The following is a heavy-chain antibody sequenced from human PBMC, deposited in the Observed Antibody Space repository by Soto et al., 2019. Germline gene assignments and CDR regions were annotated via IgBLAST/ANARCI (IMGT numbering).Heavy chain of an antibody. J-gene: IGHJ6*01. CDR3: ARDLGIAAAGRKSYYYYYGMDV. V-gene: IGHV1-2*04. CDR1: RYTLTGHY. Sequence: SVEVCFKACRYTLTGHYVPWVRQAPGQGLEWIAPTNPNSGGTNYAQKFQGWVTMTTDTSISTAYMELSRLSSEDTAVYYCARDLGIAAAGRKSYYYYYGMDVWGQGTTVTVSS. D-gene: IGHD6-13*01. CDR2: TNPNSGGT.